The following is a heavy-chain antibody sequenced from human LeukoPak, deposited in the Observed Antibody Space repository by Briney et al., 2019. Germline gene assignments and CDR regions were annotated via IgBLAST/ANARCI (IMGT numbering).Heavy chain of an antibody. CDR2: ISGSGGST. J-gene: IGHJ4*02. CDR1: GFTFYDYA. Sequence: GGSLRLSCAASGFTFYDYAMHWVRQAPGKGLEWVSGISGSGGSTYYADSEKGRLIICRENCKNTLYLQMSSLRAEDTAVYYFARGFYGTFDYWGQGSLVTASS. V-gene: IGHV3-23*01. CDR3: ARGFYGTFDY. D-gene: IGHD2/OR15-2a*01.